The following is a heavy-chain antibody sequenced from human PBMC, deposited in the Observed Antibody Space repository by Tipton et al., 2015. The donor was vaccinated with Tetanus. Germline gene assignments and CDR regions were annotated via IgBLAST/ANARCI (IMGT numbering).Heavy chain of an antibody. Sequence: TLSLTCAVYGGSFSGYYWSWIRQPPGKGLEWIGEINHSGSTNYNPSLKSRVTISVDTSKNQFSLKLSSVTAADTAVYYCASFAGLWPGPTKNYYYYGMDVWGQGTTVTVSS. J-gene: IGHJ6*02. D-gene: IGHD3/OR15-3a*01. CDR1: GGSFSGYY. CDR3: ASFAGLWPGPTKNYYYYGMDV. V-gene: IGHV4-34*01. CDR2: INHSGST.